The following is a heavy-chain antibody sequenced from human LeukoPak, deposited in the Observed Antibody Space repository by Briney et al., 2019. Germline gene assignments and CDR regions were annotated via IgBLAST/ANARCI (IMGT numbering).Heavy chain of an antibody. V-gene: IGHV3-23*01. CDR1: GFTFSSYA. CDR3: AKGGGSGFFDY. Sequence: PGGTLRLSCAASGFTFSSYAMSWVRQGPGKGLEWVSSISGSGGGTYYADSVKGRFTISRDNSKNTLYLQMNSLRADDTAVFYCAKGGGSGFFDYWGQGNVVTVFS. D-gene: IGHD3-10*01. J-gene: IGHJ4*02. CDR2: ISGSGGGT.